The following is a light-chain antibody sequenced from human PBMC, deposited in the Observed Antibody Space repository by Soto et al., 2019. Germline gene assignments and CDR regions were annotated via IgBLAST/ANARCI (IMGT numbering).Light chain of an antibody. V-gene: IGLV2-14*01. Sequence: QSALTQPASVSGSPGQSITISCTGTSSDVGGYNYVSRYQQHPGKAPKLMIYDVSIRPSGVSNRFSGSKSGNTASLTISGLQAEDEADYYCSSYTSSSTLDVFGTGTKLTVL. CDR2: DVS. CDR1: SSDVGGYNY. J-gene: IGLJ1*01. CDR3: SSYTSSSTLDV.